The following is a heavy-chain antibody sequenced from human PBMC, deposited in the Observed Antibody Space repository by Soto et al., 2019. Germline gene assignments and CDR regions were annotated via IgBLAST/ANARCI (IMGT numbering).Heavy chain of an antibody. J-gene: IGHJ6*02. V-gene: IGHV4-4*02. CDR1: GVSLSSDYW. CDR3: ARVRYDFLSGCLVRGMDV. D-gene: IGHD3-3*01. CDR2: IYHTATL. Sequence: QVRLQESGPGLVKPSGTLSLTCAVSGVSLSSDYWWGWVRQSPGKGLQWIGEIYHTATLNYNLSFQLRLSISLDQPTNQFSLLLEAVAAAGTVLYYCARVRYDFLSGCLVRGMDVWGQGNPVTVS.